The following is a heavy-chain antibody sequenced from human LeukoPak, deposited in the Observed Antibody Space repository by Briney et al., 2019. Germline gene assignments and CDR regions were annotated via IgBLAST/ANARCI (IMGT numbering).Heavy chain of an antibody. CDR2: IYYSGST. Sequence: SETLSLTCTVSDGSINSFSWNWIRQPPGKGLEWIGYIYYSGSTNYNLSLKSRVTMSVDTSKSQFSLRLRSVTAADTAVYYCARDRYYDSGSFGFDIWGQGTMVTVSS. CDR3: ARDRYYDSGSFGFDI. D-gene: IGHD3-10*01. CDR1: DGSINSFS. J-gene: IGHJ3*02. V-gene: IGHV4-59*01.